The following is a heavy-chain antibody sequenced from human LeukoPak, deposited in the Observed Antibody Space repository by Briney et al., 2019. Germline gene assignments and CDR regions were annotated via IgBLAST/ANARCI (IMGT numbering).Heavy chain of an antibody. CDR2: IYYSGST. J-gene: IGHJ4*02. Sequence: PSETLSLTCTVSGGSISSSSYYWGWIRQPPWKGLEWIGSIYYSGSTYYNPSLKSRVTISVDTSKNQFSLKLSSVTAADTAVYYCARAKYSSGWSKVSTGYFDYWGQGTLVTVSS. V-gene: IGHV4-39*07. D-gene: IGHD6-19*01. CDR3: ARAKYSSGWSKVSTGYFDY. CDR1: GGSISSSSYY.